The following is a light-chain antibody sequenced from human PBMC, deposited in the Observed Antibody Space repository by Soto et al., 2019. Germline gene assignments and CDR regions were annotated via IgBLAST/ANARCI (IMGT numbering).Light chain of an antibody. Sequence: QSVLTQPASVSGPPGQSITISCTGTSSDVDGYNYVSWYQQHPGKAPKLMIYDVSNRPSGVSNRFSGSKSGNTASLTISGLQAEDEADYYCSSYTSSSTPFYVFGTGTKVTVL. CDR3: SSYTSSSTPFYV. V-gene: IGLV2-14*01. CDR1: SSDVDGYNY. CDR2: DVS. J-gene: IGLJ1*01.